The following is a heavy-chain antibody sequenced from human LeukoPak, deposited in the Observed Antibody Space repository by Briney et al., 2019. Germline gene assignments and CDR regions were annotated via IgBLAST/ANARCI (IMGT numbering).Heavy chain of an antibody. D-gene: IGHD3-10*01. V-gene: IGHV4-34*01. J-gene: IGHJ5*02. CDR3: AREKVYYHWFDP. CDR1: GGSFSGYS. CDR2: INHSGST. Sequence: SETLSLTCAVYGGSFSGYSWSWIRQPPGKGLEWIGEINHSGSTNYNPSLKSRVTISVDTSKNQFSLKLSSVTAADTAVYYCAREKVYYHWFDPWGQGTLVTVSS.